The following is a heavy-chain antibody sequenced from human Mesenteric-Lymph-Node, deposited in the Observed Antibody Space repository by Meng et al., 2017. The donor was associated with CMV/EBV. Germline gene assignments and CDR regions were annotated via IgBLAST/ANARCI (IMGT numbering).Heavy chain of an antibody. CDR2: ISYDGSNK. J-gene: IGHJ6*02. V-gene: IGHV3-30-3*01. D-gene: IGHD3-10*01. CDR3: ARDMVPPSNYYYYGMDV. Sequence: GESLKISCAASGFTFSSYAMSWVRQAPGKGLEWVAVISYDGSNKYYADSVKGRFTISRDNSKNTLYLQMNSLRAEDTAVYYCARDMVPPSNYYYYGMDVWGQGTTVTVSS. CDR1: GFTFSSYA.